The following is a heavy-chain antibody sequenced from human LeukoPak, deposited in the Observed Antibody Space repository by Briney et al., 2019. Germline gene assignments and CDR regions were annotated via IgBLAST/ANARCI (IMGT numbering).Heavy chain of an antibody. CDR2: IIYDGSDK. J-gene: IGHJ4*02. Sequence: PGGSLRLSCAASGFTFNSYGMHWVRQAPGKGLEWVAFIIYDGSDKYYADSVKGRFTISRDNAKNSLYLQMNSLRAEDTAVYYCATYDSSGYFPFDYWGQGTLVTVSS. V-gene: IGHV3-30*02. CDR3: ATYDSSGYFPFDY. CDR1: GFTFNSYG. D-gene: IGHD3-22*01.